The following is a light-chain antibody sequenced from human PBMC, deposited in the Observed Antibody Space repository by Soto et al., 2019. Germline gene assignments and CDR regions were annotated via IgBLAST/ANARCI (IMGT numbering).Light chain of an antibody. CDR1: QSISRR. CDR2: DAS. Sequence: DIQMTQSPSTLSAYVGDRVTITCRASQSISRRLAWYQQKPGKAPNLLIYDASSLESGVPSRFTGSGYGTEFTLTISSLQPDDFATYYCQQYNSYWTLGQGTKVEIK. V-gene: IGKV1-5*01. CDR3: QQYNSYWT. J-gene: IGKJ1*01.